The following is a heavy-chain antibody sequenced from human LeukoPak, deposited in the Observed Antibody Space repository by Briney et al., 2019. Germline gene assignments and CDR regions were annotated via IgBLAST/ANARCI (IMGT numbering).Heavy chain of an antibody. V-gene: IGHV4-34*01. CDR2: INHSGST. D-gene: IGHD3-3*01. J-gene: IGHJ3*02. CDR1: GGSFSGYY. Sequence: SETLSLTCAVYGGSFSGYYWSWIRQPPGKGLEWIGEINHSGSTNYNPSLKSRVTISVDTSKNQFSLKLSSVTAADTAVYYCASVYYDFWSGYSPDAFDIWGQGTMVTVSS. CDR3: ASVYYDFWSGYSPDAFDI.